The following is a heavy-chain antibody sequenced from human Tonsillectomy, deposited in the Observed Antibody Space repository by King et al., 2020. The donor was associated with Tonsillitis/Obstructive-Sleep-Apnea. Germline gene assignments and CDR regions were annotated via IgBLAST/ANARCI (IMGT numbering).Heavy chain of an antibody. CDR1: GFSLSSSGMS. D-gene: IGHD5-12*01. CDR3: ASSTVATSNEYYHMDY. CDR2: IDWDDDK. Sequence: VTLKESGPALVKPPQTLTLTCTFSGFSLSSSGMSVSWIRQPPGKALEWLARIDWDDDKYYRTSLKTRLTISKDTSKNQVGLKMTNMDPVDTATYYCASSTVATSNEYYHMDYWGQGTPVTVSA. V-gene: IGHV2-70*11. J-gene: IGHJ4*01.